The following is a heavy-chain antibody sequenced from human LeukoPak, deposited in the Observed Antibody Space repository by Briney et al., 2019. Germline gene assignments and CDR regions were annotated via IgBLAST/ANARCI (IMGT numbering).Heavy chain of an antibody. CDR2: ISAYNGNT. Sequence: ASVKVSCKASGYTFTSYGISWVRQAPGQGLEWMGWISAYNGNTNYAQKFQGRVTMTRDTSISTAYMELSRLRSDDTAVYYCARALVPLDYYYYGMDVWGQGTTVTVSS. CDR1: GYTFTSYG. V-gene: IGHV1-18*01. CDR3: ARALVPLDYYYYGMDV. D-gene: IGHD6-13*01. J-gene: IGHJ6*02.